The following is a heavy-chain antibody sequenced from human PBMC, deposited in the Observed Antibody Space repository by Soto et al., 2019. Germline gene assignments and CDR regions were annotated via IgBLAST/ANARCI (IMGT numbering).Heavy chain of an antibody. Sequence: EVQLVESGGGLVQPGGSLRLSCAASGFTFSSYSMNWVRQAPGKGLEWVSYISSSSSTIYYADSVKGRFTISRDNAKNSLYLQMNSLRDEDTAVYYCAREMYGDFLNWFDPWGQGTLVTVSS. CDR2: ISSSSSTI. J-gene: IGHJ5*02. CDR3: AREMYGDFLNWFDP. V-gene: IGHV3-48*02. D-gene: IGHD4-17*01. CDR1: GFTFSSYS.